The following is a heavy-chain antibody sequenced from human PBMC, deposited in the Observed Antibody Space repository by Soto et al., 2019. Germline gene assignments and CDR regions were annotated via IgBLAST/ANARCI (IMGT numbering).Heavy chain of an antibody. CDR1: GYTFTYYT. Sequence: QVQLVQSGAEVKEPGASVKVSCKASGYTFTYYTIHWVRQAPGPGLEWMGSISSGNGNTKFSQKFQDRVTFTRDTSAGTAYMALGSLRSADTAVYYCARKRQLVYFDYWGQGTLVTVSS. D-gene: IGHD6-6*01. J-gene: IGHJ4*02. CDR2: ISSGNGNT. CDR3: ARKRQLVYFDY. V-gene: IGHV1-3*01.